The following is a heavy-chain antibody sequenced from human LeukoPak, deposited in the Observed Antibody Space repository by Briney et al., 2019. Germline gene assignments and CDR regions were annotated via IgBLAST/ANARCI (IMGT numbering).Heavy chain of an antibody. J-gene: IGHJ6*03. CDR1: GFTFSSYA. D-gene: IGHD3-10*01. V-gene: IGHV3-23*01. CDR2: ISGSGGST. Sequence: GGSLRLSCAASGFTFSSYAMSWVRQAPGKGLEWVSAISGSGGSTYYVDSVKGRFTISRDNSKNTLYLQMNSLRAEDTAVYYCAKNSRGTMVRGAIKWYYYYYMDVWGKGTTVTVSS. CDR3: AKNSRGTMVRGAIKWYYYYYMDV.